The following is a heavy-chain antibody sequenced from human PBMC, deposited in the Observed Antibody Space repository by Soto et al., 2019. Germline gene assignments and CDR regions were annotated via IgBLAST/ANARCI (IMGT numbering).Heavy chain of an antibody. CDR1: GGSISSGGYY. CDR2: IFYSGST. CDR3: ARDKITGLFDY. V-gene: IGHV4-31*03. D-gene: IGHD2-8*02. Sequence: SEPLSLTCTVSGGSISSGGYYWSWIRQHPGKGLEWIGYIFYSGSTNYNPSLKSRVTISVDTSKNQFSLKLTSVTAADTAVYYCARDKITGLFDYWGQGTLVTVSS. J-gene: IGHJ4*02.